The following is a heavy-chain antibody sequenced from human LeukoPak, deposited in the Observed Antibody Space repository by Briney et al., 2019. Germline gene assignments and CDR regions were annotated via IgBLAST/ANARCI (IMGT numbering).Heavy chain of an antibody. CDR1: GYTFTSYG. CDR3: ARTLWGSSLWQPYYFDY. V-gene: IGHV1-18*01. Sequence: GASVKVSCKASGYTFTSYGISWVRQAPGQGLEWMGWISAYNGNTNYAQKLQGRVTMNTDTSTSTAYMELRSLRSDDTAVYSCARTLWGSSLWQPYYFDYWGQGTLVTVSS. CDR2: ISAYNGNT. J-gene: IGHJ4*02. D-gene: IGHD3-16*01.